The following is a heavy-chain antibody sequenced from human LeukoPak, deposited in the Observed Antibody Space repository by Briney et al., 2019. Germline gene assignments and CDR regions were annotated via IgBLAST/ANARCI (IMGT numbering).Heavy chain of an antibody. CDR3: ARDLPPYYFDY. J-gene: IGHJ4*02. CDR1: AVSISSYY. CDR2: IYYSGST. V-gene: IGHV4-59*01. Sequence: SETLSLTCTVSAVSISSYYWSWIRQPPGKGLEWIGYIYYSGSTNYNPSLKSRVTISVDTSKNQFSLKLSSVTAADTAVYYCARDLPPYYFDYWGQGTLVTVSS.